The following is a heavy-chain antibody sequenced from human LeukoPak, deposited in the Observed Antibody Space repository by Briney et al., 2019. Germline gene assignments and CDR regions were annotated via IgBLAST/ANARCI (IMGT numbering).Heavy chain of an antibody. V-gene: IGHV3-48*01. D-gene: IGHD3-22*01. J-gene: IGHJ4*02. CDR1: GFTFSSYS. Sequence: PGGSLRLSCAASGFTFSSYSMNWVRQAPGKGLEWVSYISSSSSTIYYADSVKGRFTISRDNSKNTLYLQMNSLRAEDTAVYYCANGKHYYDSSGYLNWGQGTLVTVSS. CDR2: ISSSSSTI. CDR3: ANGKHYYDSSGYLN.